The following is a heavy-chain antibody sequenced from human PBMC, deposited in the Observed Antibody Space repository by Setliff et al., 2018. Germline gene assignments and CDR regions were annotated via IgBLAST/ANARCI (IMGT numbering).Heavy chain of an antibody. CDR1: GTSINTYY. D-gene: IGHD2-2*01. V-gene: IGHV4-59*01. Sequence: SETLSLTCTVSGTSINTYYWTWIRQSPGKGLEWIGFVYSNGDKDYNPSLKSRVAFSVDTSQNHVSLKLSSVTPADTAVYFCANAWRNFDYWGQGILVTVSS. CDR2: VYSNGDK. J-gene: IGHJ4*01. CDR3: ANAWRNFDY.